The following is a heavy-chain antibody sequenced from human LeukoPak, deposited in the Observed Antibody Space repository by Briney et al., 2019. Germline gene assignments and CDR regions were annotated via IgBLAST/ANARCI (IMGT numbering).Heavy chain of an antibody. CDR2: INHSGST. D-gene: IGHD2-15*01. Sequence: SEALSLTCAVYGGSFSGYYWSWIRQPPGKGLEWIGEINHSGSTNYNPSLKSRVTISVDTSKNQFSLKLSSVTAADTAVYYCARRAAGYCSGGSCGKDYYYYGMDVWGKGTTVTVSS. V-gene: IGHV4-34*01. CDR3: ARRAAGYCSGGSCGKDYYYYGMDV. J-gene: IGHJ6*04. CDR1: GGSFSGYY.